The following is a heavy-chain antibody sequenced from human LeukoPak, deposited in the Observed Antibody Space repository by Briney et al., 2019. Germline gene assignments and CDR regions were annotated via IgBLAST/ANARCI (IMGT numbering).Heavy chain of an antibody. J-gene: IGHJ5*02. D-gene: IGHD6-19*01. CDR1: GFTFGNYW. V-gene: IGHV3-7*05. CDR3: ARGMTVAANWFDP. CDR2: IKQDGTEK. Sequence: QPGASLRLSCAASGFTFGNYWMNWVRQAPGKGLEWVANIKQDGTEKYYVDSVKGRFTISRDNAENSLNLQMNSLRAEDTAVYYCARGMTVAANWFDPWGQGTLVTVSS.